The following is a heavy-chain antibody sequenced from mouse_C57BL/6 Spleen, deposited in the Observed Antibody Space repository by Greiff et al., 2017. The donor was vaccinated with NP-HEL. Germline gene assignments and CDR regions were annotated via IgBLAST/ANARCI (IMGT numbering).Heavy chain of an antibody. D-gene: IGHD2-4*01. J-gene: IGHJ4*01. Sequence: EVMLVESEGGLVQPGSSMKLSCTASGFTFSDYYMAWVRQVPEKGLEWVANINYDGSSTYYLDSLKSRFIISRDNAKNILYLQMSSLKSEDTATYYCAREDYVYAMDYWGQGTSVTVSS. V-gene: IGHV5-16*01. CDR3: AREDYVYAMDY. CDR2: INYDGSST. CDR1: GFTFSDYY.